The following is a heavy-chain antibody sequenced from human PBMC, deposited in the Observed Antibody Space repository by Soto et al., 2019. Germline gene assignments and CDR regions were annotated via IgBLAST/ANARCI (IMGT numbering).Heavy chain of an antibody. CDR1: GYTFTSYG. CDR2: ISADNGNT. Sequence: QVQLVQSGAEVKKPGASVKVSCKASGYTFTSYGISWVRQAPGQGLEWMGWISADNGNTNYAQKLQGSVTMTTDPSTSTAYLELRSLTSDDTAVYYCARDRRSWPRTTSYNWFHPWGQGTLVTVSS. D-gene: IGHD2-2*01. V-gene: IGHV1-18*01. CDR3: ARDRRSWPRTTSYNWFHP. J-gene: IGHJ5*02.